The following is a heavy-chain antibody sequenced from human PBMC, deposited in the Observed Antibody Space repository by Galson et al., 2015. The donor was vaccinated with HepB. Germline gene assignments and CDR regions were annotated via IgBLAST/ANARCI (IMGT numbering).Heavy chain of an antibody. D-gene: IGHD3-16*01. Sequence: SLRLSCAASGFAFDSHAMSWVRQAPGRGLEWTSGITGEGDSTFYADSVKGRFTFSRDNSNNMLYLQMNSLRAEDAGLYFCAKGYGLFDSWGQGILVTVSS. V-gene: IGHV3-23*01. CDR1: GFAFDSHA. CDR3: AKGYGLFDS. CDR2: ITGEGDST. J-gene: IGHJ5*01.